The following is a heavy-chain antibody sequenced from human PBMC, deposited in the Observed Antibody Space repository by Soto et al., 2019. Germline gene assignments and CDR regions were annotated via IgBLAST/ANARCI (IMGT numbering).Heavy chain of an antibody. CDR3: VRDSHGDY. J-gene: IGHJ4*02. CDR2: IDHDGST. Sequence: EVQLVESGGGLVQPGGSLRLSCAASGFTFSTYWMHWVRQAPGKGLAWVARIDHDGSTDYAGSVRGRFTVSRDNAESMLYLQMNSLRDDDTALYYCVRDSHGDYWGQGTLVTVSS. V-gene: IGHV3-74*01. CDR1: GFTFSTYW.